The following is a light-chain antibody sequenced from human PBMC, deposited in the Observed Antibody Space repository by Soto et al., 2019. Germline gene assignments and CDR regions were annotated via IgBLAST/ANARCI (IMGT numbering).Light chain of an antibody. CDR3: QQFNTYPLT. CDR1: QGINDY. CDR2: AAS. Sequence: DSQLTQSPSFLSASVGDRVTITCRASQGINDYLAWYQQKPGQAPKLLIYAASTLQSEVASRFSGSASGTEFTLTISSLQPEDFATYYCQQFNTYPLTFGGGTKVEVK. J-gene: IGKJ4*01. V-gene: IGKV1-9*01.